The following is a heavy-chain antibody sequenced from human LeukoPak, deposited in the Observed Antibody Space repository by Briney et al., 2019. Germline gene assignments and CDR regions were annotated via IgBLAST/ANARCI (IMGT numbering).Heavy chain of an antibody. Sequence: SETLSLTCTVSGGSISSYYWSWIRQPAGKGLEWIGLIYTSGSTNYNPSLKSRVTISVDTSKNQFSLKLSSVTAADTAVYYCARHKRTYYDILTGSHRPYWYFDLWGRGTLVTVSS. V-gene: IGHV4-4*07. J-gene: IGHJ2*01. CDR2: IYTSGST. CDR3: ARHKRTYYDILTGSHRPYWYFDL. D-gene: IGHD3-9*01. CDR1: GGSISSYY.